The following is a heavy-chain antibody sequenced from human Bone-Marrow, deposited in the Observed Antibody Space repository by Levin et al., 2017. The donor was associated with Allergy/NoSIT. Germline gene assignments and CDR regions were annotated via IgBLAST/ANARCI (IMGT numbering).Heavy chain of an antibody. D-gene: IGHD1-26*01. Sequence: AASVKVSCKASGYPFTGYGLNWVRQAPGQGLEWMGWIHTSTMSPTYAQGFTGRFVFSSDTSVSTAYLQISSLKDEDTGVYYCATGVVGATYQMSIGAFDIWGQGTMVTVSS. CDR1: GYPFTGYG. CDR3: ATGVVGATYQMSIGAFDI. CDR2: IHTSTMSP. V-gene: IGHV7-4-1*02. J-gene: IGHJ3*02.